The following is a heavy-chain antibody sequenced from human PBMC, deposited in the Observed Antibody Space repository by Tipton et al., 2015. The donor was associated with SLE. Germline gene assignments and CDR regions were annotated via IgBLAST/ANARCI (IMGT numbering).Heavy chain of an antibody. J-gene: IGHJ4*02. V-gene: IGHV4-4*02. Sequence: TLSLTCAVSGGSISSSNWWSWVRQPPGKGLEWIGYIYYSGSTNYNPSLKSRVTISVDTSKNQFSLKLSSVTAADTAVYYCARVGEQWLPDYWGQGTLVTVSS. D-gene: IGHD6-19*01. CDR3: ARVGEQWLPDY. CDR1: GGSISSSNW. CDR2: IYYSGST.